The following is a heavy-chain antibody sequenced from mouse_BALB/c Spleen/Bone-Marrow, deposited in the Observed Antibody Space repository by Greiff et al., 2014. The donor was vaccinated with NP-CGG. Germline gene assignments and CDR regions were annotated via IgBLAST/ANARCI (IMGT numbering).Heavy chain of an antibody. V-gene: IGHV1S81*02. Sequence: VQLQQSGAELVRPGVSVKLSCKASGYTFTSYWMHWIKQRPEQGLERIGEINPSNGGTNYNEKFKSKATLTVDKSSSTAYMQXXSLTSEXSEVYYCARSGDGYYVDYFDYWGQGTTLTVSS. CDR1: GYTFTSYW. J-gene: IGHJ2*01. CDR2: INPSNGGT. CDR3: ARSGDGYYVDYFDY. D-gene: IGHD2-3*01.